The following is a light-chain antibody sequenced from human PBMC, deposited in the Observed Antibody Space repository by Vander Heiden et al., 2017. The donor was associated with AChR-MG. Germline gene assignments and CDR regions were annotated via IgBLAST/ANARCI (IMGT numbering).Light chain of an antibody. CDR2: RND. V-gene: IGLV1-47*01. J-gene: IGLJ3*02. CDR1: SSNAGIND. Sequence: QSVLTQPPSVPGTPGQTVTISCSGSSSNAGINDVSWYQQFPGTAPKLLISRNDQRSSGVPGRFSDSKSGTSASLAISGLRSEDEADYFWAAWDDRLTSVMFGGGTKLTVL. CDR3: AAWDDRLTSVM.